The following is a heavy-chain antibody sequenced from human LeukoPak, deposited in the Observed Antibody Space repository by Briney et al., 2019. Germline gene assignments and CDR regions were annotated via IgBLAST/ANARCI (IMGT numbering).Heavy chain of an antibody. D-gene: IGHD1-26*01. Sequence: ASVKVSCKASGYTFTDHYMHWVRQAPGQGLEWMGWINPNSGGINNYAHQFQGRVTITRDTSISTAYMELSGLRSDDTAVYFCARELREHGVFDIWGQGTMVTVSS. CDR3: ARELREHGVFDI. CDR2: INPNSGGI. J-gene: IGHJ3*02. V-gene: IGHV1-2*07. CDR1: GYTFTDHY.